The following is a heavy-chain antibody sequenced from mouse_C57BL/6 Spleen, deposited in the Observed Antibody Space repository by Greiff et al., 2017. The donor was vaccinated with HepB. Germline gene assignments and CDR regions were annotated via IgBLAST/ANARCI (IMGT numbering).Heavy chain of an antibody. CDR3: SRRRLRNWDEWYFDV. Sequence: QVQLQQSGAELMKPGASVKLSCKATGYTFTGYWIEWVKQRPGHGLEWIGEILPGSGSTNYNDKFKGKATFTADTSSNTAYMQLSSLTTEDSAIYYCSRRRLRNWDEWYFDVWGTGTTVTVSS. V-gene: IGHV1-9*01. CDR2: ILPGSGST. J-gene: IGHJ1*03. D-gene: IGHD4-1*01. CDR1: GYTFTGYW.